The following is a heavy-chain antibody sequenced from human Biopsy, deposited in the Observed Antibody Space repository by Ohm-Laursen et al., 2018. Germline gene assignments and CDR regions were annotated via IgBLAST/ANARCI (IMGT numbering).Heavy chain of an antibody. CDR2: NIPILGTG. CDR3: ATKLTGYFHH. V-gene: IGHV1-69*06. CDR1: GFPFTRYY. D-gene: IGHD3-9*01. J-gene: IGHJ1*01. Sequence: ASVKVSCKVSGFPFTRYYLHWVRQAPGQGLEWLGGNIPILGTGNYAQKFQDRVTVAADTSTSTATMELRSLRSDDTAVYYCATKLTGYFHHWGQGTLVIVSS.